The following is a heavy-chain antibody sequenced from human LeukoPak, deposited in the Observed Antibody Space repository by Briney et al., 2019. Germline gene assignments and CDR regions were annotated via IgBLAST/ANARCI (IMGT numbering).Heavy chain of an antibody. CDR1: GFTFGIFSKFA. Sequence: PGASLRLSCAGSGFTFGIFSKFAMSWVRQTPGKGLEWVCVISGSGDTTYSADSVRGRFTISRDNSKDTLYLQMNSLRAEDTAVYYCASGRITGWYYIDNWGQGTLVTVSS. V-gene: IGHV3-23*01. CDR2: ISGSGDTT. D-gene: IGHD3-16*01. CDR3: ASGRITGWYYIDN. J-gene: IGHJ4*02.